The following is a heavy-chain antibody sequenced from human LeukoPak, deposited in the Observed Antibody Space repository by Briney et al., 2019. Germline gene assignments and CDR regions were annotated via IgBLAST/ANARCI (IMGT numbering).Heavy chain of an antibody. CDR3: AIAHTSSCNRGPCPFFLYF. CDR2: IYSGGNT. J-gene: IGHJ4*02. CDR1: GGSISSYY. Sequence: SETLSLTCTVSGGSISSYYWTWIRQPAGKALEWIGRIYSGGNTNYNPSLESRVTISVDTSKNQFSLKLTSLPAADTAVYYCAIAHTSSCNRGPCPFFLYFWGQGTLVTASS. V-gene: IGHV4-4*07. D-gene: IGHD2/OR15-2a*01.